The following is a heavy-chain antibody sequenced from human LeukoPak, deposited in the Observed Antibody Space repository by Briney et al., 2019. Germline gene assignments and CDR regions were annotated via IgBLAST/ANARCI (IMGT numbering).Heavy chain of an antibody. J-gene: IGHJ4*02. CDR1: GGSFSGYY. D-gene: IGHD3-10*01. CDR2: INHSGST. Sequence: SETLPLTCAVYGGSFSGYYWSWIRQPPGKGLEWIGEINHSGSTNYNPSLKSRFTISVDTSKNQFSLKLSSVTAADTAVYYCARERRTRFGELYPIDYWGQGTLVTVSS. CDR3: ARERRTRFGELYPIDY. V-gene: IGHV4-34*01.